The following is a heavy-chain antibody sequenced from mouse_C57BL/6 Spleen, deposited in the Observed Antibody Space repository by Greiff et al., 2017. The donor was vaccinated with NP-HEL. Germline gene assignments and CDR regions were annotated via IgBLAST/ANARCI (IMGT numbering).Heavy chain of an antibody. CDR1: GYTFTDYN. CDR2: INPNNGGT. V-gene: IGHV1-22*01. J-gene: IGHJ2*01. CDR3: AVLLWYYFDY. D-gene: IGHD2-1*01. Sequence: EVQGVESGPELVKPGASVKMSCKASGYTFTDYNMHWVKQSHGKSLEWIGYINPNNGGTSYNQKFKGKATLTVNKSSSTAYMELRSLTSEDSAVYYCAVLLWYYFDYWGQGTTLTVSS.